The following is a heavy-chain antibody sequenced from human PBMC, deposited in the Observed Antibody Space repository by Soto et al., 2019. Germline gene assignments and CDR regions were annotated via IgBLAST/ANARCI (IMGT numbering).Heavy chain of an antibody. CDR3: ARPQFSGTYHDPFKI. CDR2: VYYGENT. Sequence: QLQLQESGPGLVKPSETLSLTCTVSGHSISSSTYYWGWLRQPPGRGLEWIGSVYYGENTYYNPSRKLRVTXPXAXSXXLFSLILRSVTAAATAMYYCARPQFSGTYHDPFKIWGPGTMVTVSS. D-gene: IGHD1-26*01. V-gene: IGHV4-39*02. CDR1: GHSISSSTYY. J-gene: IGHJ3*02.